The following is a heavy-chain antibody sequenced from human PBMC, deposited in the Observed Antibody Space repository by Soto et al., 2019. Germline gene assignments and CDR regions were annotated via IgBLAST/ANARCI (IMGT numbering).Heavy chain of an antibody. V-gene: IGHV1-3*01. Sequence: GASVKVSCTASGYTFTIYAMHWARQAPGQRLEWMGWINAGNGNTKYSQKFQGRVTITRDTSASTAYMELSSLRSEDTAVYYCARSITIFGVVITTNPDYWGQGTLVTVSS. CDR3: ARSITIFGVVITTNPDY. CDR1: GYTFTIYA. CDR2: INAGNGNT. D-gene: IGHD3-3*01. J-gene: IGHJ4*02.